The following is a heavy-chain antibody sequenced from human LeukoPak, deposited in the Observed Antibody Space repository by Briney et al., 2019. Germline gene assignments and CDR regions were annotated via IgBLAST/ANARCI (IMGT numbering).Heavy chain of an antibody. D-gene: IGHD3-3*01. CDR2: IYSGGST. J-gene: IGHJ3*02. V-gene: IGHV3-53*01. CDR3: AREGIEWYGAFDI. Sequence: GGSLRLSCAASGFTVSSNYMSWVRQAPGKGLEWVSVIYSGGSTYYADSVKGRFTISRDNSKNTLYLQMNSLRAEDTAVYYCAREGIEWYGAFDIWGQGTMVTVSS. CDR1: GFTVSSNY.